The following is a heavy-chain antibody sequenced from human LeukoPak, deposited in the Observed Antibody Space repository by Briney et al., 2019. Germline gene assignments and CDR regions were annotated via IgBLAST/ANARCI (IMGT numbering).Heavy chain of an antibody. V-gene: IGHV4-39*01. CDR1: GGSISSSSYY. J-gene: IGHJ4*02. CDR2: IYYSGST. D-gene: IGHD4-17*01. Sequence: SETLSLTCTVSGGSISSSSYYWGWIRQPPGKGLEWIGSIYYSGSTYYNPSLKSRVTISVDTSKNQFSLKLSSVTAADTAVYYCARAGSYRLTTTLWGQGTLVTVSS. CDR3: ARAGSYRLTTTL.